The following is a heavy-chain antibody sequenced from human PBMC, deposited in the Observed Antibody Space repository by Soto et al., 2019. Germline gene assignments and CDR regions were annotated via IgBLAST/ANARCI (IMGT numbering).Heavy chain of an antibody. D-gene: IGHD2-2*02. V-gene: IGHV4-34*01. CDR1: GGSFSGYY. Sequence: SETLSLTYTVYGGSFSGYYWSWIRQPTGKGLEWIGEINHSGITNYNPSLKSRVIISADTSKNQFSLKLSSVTAADAAVYYCARMVKYCSSTSCYSWFDPWGQGTLVTVSS. J-gene: IGHJ5*02. CDR2: INHSGIT. CDR3: ARMVKYCSSTSCYSWFDP.